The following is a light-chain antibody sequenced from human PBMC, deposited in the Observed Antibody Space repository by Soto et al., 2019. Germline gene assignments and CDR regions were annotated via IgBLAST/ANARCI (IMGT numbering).Light chain of an antibody. CDR1: KSDIGVYDF. V-gene: IGLV2-8*01. CDR3: KSYAGSTTYV. J-gene: IGLJ1*01. Sequence: QSVLTQPPSASGSPGQSATISCTGTKSDIGVYDFVSWYQHHPGKAPRLIIYEVVQRPSGVPDRFSGSKSGNTASLTVSGLQAADEADYFCKSYAGSTTYVFGSGTKVTVL. CDR2: EVV.